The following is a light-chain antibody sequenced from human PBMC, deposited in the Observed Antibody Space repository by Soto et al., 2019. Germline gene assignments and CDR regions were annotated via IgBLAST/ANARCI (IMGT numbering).Light chain of an antibody. CDR3: CSYAGSSTVV. CDR2: EVS. J-gene: IGLJ2*01. CDR1: SSDVGSYNL. Sequence: QSVLTLPASVSGSPGQSITISCTGTSSDVGSYNLVSWYQQHPGKAPKLMIYEVSKRPSGVSNRFSGSKSGNTASLTISGLQAEDEADYYCCSYAGSSTVVFGGGTKVTVL. V-gene: IGLV2-23*02.